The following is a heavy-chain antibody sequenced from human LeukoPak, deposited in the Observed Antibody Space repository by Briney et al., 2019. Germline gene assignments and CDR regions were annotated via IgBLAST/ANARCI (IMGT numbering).Heavy chain of an antibody. CDR2: INPSGGST. D-gene: IGHD3-22*01. CDR3: ARGSRFYDSSGSLLNLDY. V-gene: IGHV1-46*01. CDR1: GYTFTSYY. Sequence: ASVKVSCKASGYTFTSYYMHWVRQAPGQGLEWMGIINPSGGSTSYAQKFQGRVTMTRDTSTSTVYMELSSLRSEDTAVYYCARGSRFYDSSGSLLNLDYWGQGTLVTVSS. J-gene: IGHJ4*02.